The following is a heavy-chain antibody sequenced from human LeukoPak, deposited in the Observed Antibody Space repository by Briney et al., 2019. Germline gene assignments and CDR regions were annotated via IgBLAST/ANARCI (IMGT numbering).Heavy chain of an antibody. D-gene: IGHD5-12*01. J-gene: IGHJ4*02. CDR1: GYTFSSYG. V-gene: IGHV1-18*01. CDR2: ISGYNGNT. Sequence: ASVKVSCKASGYTFSSYGIAWVRQAPGQGLEWMGWISGYNGNTNYAQKLQGRVSMTTDTSTTTAYMELRSLTSDDTALYYCARSSLGTITAGPFNYWGQGTLVTVSS. CDR3: ARSSLGTITAGPFNY.